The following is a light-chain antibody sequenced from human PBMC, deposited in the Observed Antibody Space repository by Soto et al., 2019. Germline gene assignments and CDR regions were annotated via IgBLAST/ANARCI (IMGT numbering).Light chain of an antibody. CDR3: QQYNSWRT. CDR2: DTS. CDR1: QSVSSSY. Sequence: EIVLTQSPGTLSLSPGERATLSCRASQSVSSSYLAWYQQKPGQAPRLLIYDTSSRATGIPDRFSGSGSGTDFTLAISSLQPEDFAVYYCQQYNSWRTFGQGTKVQIK. V-gene: IGKV3-20*01. J-gene: IGKJ1*01.